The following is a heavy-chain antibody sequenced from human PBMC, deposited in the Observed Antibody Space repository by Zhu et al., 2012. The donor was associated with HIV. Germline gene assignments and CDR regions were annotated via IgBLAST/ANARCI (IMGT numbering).Heavy chain of an antibody. CDR3: ARLVTMIVVVIPYYFDY. D-gene: IGHD3-22*01. Sequence: QVQLQESGPGLVKPSETLSLTCAVSGYSISSGYYWGWIRQPPGKGLEWIGSIYHSGSTYYNPSLKSRVTISVDTSKNQFSLKLSSVTAADTAVYYCARLVTMIVVVIPYYFDYVGPGNPGHRLL. J-gene: IGHJ4*02. CDR1: GYSISSGYY. CDR2: IYHSGST. V-gene: IGHV4-38-2*01.